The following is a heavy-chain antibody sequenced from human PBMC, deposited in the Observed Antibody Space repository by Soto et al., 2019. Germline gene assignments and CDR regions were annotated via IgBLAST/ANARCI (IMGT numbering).Heavy chain of an antibody. D-gene: IGHD3-16*02. Sequence: GGSLRLSCAASGFTFSNAWMNWVRQAPGKGLEWVGRIKSKTDGGTTDYAAPVKGRFTISRDDSKNTLYLQMNSLKTEDTAVYYCTTDTYYDYVWGSYRKLFDYWGQGTLVTVSS. V-gene: IGHV3-15*07. CDR3: TTDTYYDYVWGSYRKLFDY. CDR1: GFTFSNAW. CDR2: IKSKTDGGTT. J-gene: IGHJ4*02.